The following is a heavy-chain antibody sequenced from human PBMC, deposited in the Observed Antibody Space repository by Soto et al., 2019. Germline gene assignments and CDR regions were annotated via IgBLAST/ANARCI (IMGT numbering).Heavy chain of an antibody. Sequence: SGPTLVNPTQTLTLTCTFSGFSLSTSGVGVGWIRQPPGKALEWLALIYWDDDKRYSPSLKSRLTITKDTSKNQVVLKMTNMDPVDTATYYCAHRLSFGGVTDILGGAFDIWGQGTMVTVSS. CDR3: AHRLSFGGVTDILGGAFDI. CDR2: IYWDDDK. V-gene: IGHV2-5*02. D-gene: IGHD3-16*02. CDR1: GFSLSTSGVG. J-gene: IGHJ3*02.